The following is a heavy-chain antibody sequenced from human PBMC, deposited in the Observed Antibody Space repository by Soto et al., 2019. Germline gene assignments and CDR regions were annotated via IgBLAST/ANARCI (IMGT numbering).Heavy chain of an antibody. Sequence: KPSETLSLTCAVSGGSISSGGYSWSWIRQPPGKGLEWIGYIYHSGSTYYNPSLKSRVTISVDRSKNQFSLKLSSVTAADTAAYYCARTYYYDSSGYDEYYFDYWGQGTLVTSPQ. CDR2: IYHSGST. J-gene: IGHJ4*02. D-gene: IGHD3-22*01. CDR1: GGSISSGGYS. V-gene: IGHV4-30-2*01. CDR3: ARTYYYDSSGYDEYYFDY.